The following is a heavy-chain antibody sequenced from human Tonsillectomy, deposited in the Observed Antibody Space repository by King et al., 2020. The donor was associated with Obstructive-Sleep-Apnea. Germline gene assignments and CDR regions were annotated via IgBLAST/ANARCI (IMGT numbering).Heavy chain of an antibody. J-gene: IGHJ4*02. CDR1: GFPFSSFG. Sequence: QLVQSGGGVVQPGRSLRLSCEASGFPFSSFGIHWVRQAPGKGLEWVAVISYDGSNQYYADSMKGRFTISRDNSRNTVYLQMNSLRVEDTAVYYCAKNTGDYGYFDYWGQGTLVTVSS. V-gene: IGHV3-30*18. CDR3: AKNTGDYGYFDY. CDR2: ISYDGSNQ. D-gene: IGHD4-17*01.